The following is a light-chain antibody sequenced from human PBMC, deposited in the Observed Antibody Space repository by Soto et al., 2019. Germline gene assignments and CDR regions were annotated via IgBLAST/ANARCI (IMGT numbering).Light chain of an antibody. CDR2: GAS. Sequence: EIVLTQSPGTLSLSPGERATLSCRASQSVSSTYLAWYQQKPGQAPRLLLYGASTRATGIPDRFSGSGSGTDFTLTISRLEPEDFAVYYSQQYISSPWTFGQGTMVEIK. CDR3: QQYISSPWT. J-gene: IGKJ1*01. V-gene: IGKV3-20*01. CDR1: QSVSSTY.